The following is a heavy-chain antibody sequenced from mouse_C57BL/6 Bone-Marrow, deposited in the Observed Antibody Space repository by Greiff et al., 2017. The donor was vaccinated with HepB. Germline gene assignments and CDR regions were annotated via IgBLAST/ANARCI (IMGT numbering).Heavy chain of an antibody. CDR3: ARGDAYVSSAY. CDR1: GYSFTSGYY. D-gene: IGHD1-1*01. Sequence: ESGPGLVKPSQSLSLTCSVTGYSFTSGYYWYWIRQLPGNKLEWMGYISYDGSNNYNPSLKNRISITRDTSKNKFFLKLNAVTTEATATYYCARGDAYVSSAYWGQGTLVTVSA. V-gene: IGHV3-6*01. CDR2: ISYDGSN. J-gene: IGHJ3*01.